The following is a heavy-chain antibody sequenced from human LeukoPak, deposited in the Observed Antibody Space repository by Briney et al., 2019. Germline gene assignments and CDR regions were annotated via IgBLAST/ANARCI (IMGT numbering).Heavy chain of an antibody. CDR1: GFTFSSYG. J-gene: IGHJ5*02. D-gene: IGHD3-16*01. Sequence: GGSLRLSCAASGFTFSSYGIHWVRQAPGKGLEWVAFIRYDGSNKYYTDSVKGRFTISRDNSKNSLYLQMNSLRAEDTALYYCARDQHDYVWGSYSGFDPWGQGTLVTVSS. CDR3: ARDQHDYVWGSYSGFDP. V-gene: IGHV3-30*02. CDR2: IRYDGSNK.